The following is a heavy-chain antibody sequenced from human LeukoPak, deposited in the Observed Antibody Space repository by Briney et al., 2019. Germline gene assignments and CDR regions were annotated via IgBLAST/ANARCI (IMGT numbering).Heavy chain of an antibody. CDR1: GFTFSSYS. CDR2: ISSSSSYI. J-gene: IGHJ3*02. Sequence: GGSLRLSCAASGFTFSSYSMNWVRQAPGKGLEWVSSISSSSSYIYYADSVKGRFTISRDNAKNSLYLQMNSLRAEDTAVYYCAREGGQMRDDAFDIWGQGTMVTVSS. D-gene: IGHD3-16*01. V-gene: IGHV3-21*01. CDR3: AREGGQMRDDAFDI.